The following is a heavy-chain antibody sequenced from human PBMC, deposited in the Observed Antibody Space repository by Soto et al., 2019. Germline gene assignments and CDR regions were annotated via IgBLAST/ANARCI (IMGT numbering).Heavy chain of an antibody. CDR3: ANSRGGTFLGYHGMDI. V-gene: IGHV1-69*01. J-gene: IGHJ6*02. Sequence: QVQLVQSGPEVKKTGTSVKVSCKVSGGTFSSRAISWVRQAPGQGLEWMGGIIPVFGRVNYAEKFQDRVTITADESTGTVYMELSSLRSEDTALYYCANSRGGTFLGYHGMDIWGQGTTVSVSS. D-gene: IGHD3-16*01. CDR1: GGTFSSRA. CDR2: IIPVFGRV.